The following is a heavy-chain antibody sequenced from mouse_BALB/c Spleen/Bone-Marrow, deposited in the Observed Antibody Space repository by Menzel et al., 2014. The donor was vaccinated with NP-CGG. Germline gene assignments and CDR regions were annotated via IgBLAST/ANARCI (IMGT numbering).Heavy chain of an antibody. CDR1: GFNIKDTY. Sequence: EVQRVESGAELVKPGASVKLSCTASGFNIKDTYMHWVKQRPEQGLEWIGRIDPANGNTKYDPKFQGKATITAKKSSNTAFLQLSNLTSEDTCVYYLSRGFDGFAYLGQGTLVTVSA. V-gene: IGHV14-3*02. J-gene: IGHJ3*01. CDR3: SRGFDGFAY. CDR2: IDPANGNT.